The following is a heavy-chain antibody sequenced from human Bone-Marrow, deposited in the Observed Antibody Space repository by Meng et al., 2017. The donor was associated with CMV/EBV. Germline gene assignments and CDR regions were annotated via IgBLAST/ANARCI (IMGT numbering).Heavy chain of an antibody. J-gene: IGHJ4*02. Sequence: APVKVPRKASGYTFTRYGISWVRQAPGQGLEWMGWISAYNGNTNYAQKLQGRVTMTTDTSTSTAYMERRSLRSDDTAVYYCARDGDRVNSAVTGLHYWGQGPLVTLSS. CDR2: ISAYNGNT. CDR1: GYTFTRYG. D-gene: IGHD6-19*01. CDR3: ARDGDRVNSAVTGLHY. V-gene: IGHV1-18*01.